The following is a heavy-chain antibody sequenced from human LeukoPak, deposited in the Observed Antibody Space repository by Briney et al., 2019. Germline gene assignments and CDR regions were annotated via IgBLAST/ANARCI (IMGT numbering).Heavy chain of an antibody. CDR1: GFTFSSYG. J-gene: IGHJ4*02. CDR2: IRYDGSNK. CDR3: ARGLEDIVVVPAALADY. Sequence: GGSLRLSCAASGFTFSSYGMHWVRQAPGKGLEWVAFIRYDGSNKYYADSVKGRFTISRDNSKNTLYLQMNSLRAEDTAVYYCARGLEDIVVVPAALADYWGQGTLVTVSS. D-gene: IGHD2-2*01. V-gene: IGHV3-30*02.